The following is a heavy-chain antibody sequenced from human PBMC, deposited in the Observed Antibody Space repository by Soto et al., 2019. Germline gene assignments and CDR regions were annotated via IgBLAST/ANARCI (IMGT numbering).Heavy chain of an antibody. Sequence: GGSLRLSCAASGFTFSSYSMNWVRQAPGRGLEWVSSISSSSSYIYYADSVKGRFTISRDNAKSSLYLQMNSLRAEDTAVYYCARSLRFLNWFNPWGQGTLVTVSS. D-gene: IGHD3-3*01. J-gene: IGHJ5*02. CDR3: ARSLRFLNWFNP. CDR2: ISSSSSYI. CDR1: GFTFSSYS. V-gene: IGHV3-21*01.